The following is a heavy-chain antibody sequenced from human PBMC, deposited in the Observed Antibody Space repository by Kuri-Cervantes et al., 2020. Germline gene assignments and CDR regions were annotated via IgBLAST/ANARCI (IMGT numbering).Heavy chain of an antibody. CDR1: GFTFSSYG. Sequence: GESLKISCAASGFTFSSYGMHWVRQAPGRGLEWVSYISSSSSTIYYADSVKGRFTISRDNAKNSLYLQMNSLRDEETAVYYCAGANSGYEPKTNTYCYYGMDVWGQGTTVTVSS. V-gene: IGHV3-48*02. CDR2: ISSSSSTI. CDR3: AGANSGYEPKTNTYCYYGMDV. D-gene: IGHD5-12*01. J-gene: IGHJ6*02.